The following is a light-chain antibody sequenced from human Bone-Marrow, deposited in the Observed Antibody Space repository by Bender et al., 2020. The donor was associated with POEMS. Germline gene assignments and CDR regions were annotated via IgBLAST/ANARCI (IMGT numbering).Light chain of an antibody. CDR3: QSGDSSGTYVV. CDR1: ALPKRY. CDR2: KDS. V-gene: IGLV3-25*03. Sequence: AARITCSGDALPKRYTYWYQQKPGQAPVVMIYKDSERPSGIPERFSGSSSGTTVTLTISGVQAEDEAEYYCQSGDSSGTYVVFGGGTKLTVL. J-gene: IGLJ2*01.